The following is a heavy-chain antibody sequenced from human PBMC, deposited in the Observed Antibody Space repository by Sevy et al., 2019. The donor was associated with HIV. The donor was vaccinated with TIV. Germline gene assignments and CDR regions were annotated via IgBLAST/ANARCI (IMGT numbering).Heavy chain of an antibody. Sequence: GESLKISCKGSGYSFTSYCIGWVRQMPGKGLEWMGMIYPGDSDTRYSPSFQGQVTISADKSISTAYLQWSSLKASDTAMYYCARRSVVDSSSRRHFDYWGQGTLVTVSS. J-gene: IGHJ4*02. CDR1: GYSFTSYC. D-gene: IGHD6-6*01. V-gene: IGHV5-51*01. CDR2: IYPGDSDT. CDR3: ARRSVVDSSSRRHFDY.